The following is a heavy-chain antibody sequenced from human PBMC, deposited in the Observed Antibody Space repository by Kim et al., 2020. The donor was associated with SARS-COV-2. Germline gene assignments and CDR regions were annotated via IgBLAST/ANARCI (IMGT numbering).Heavy chain of an antibody. J-gene: IGHJ6*02. CDR1: GGSISSYY. D-gene: IGHD6-13*01. CDR2: IYYSGST. Sequence: SETLSLTCTVSGGSISSYYWSWIRQPPGKGLEWIGYIYYSGSTNYNPSLKSRVTISVDTSKNQFSLKLSSVTAADTAVYYCARGSTSSWYSYDNYGMDVWGQGTTVTVSS. CDR3: ARGSTSSWYSYDNYGMDV. V-gene: IGHV4-59*13.